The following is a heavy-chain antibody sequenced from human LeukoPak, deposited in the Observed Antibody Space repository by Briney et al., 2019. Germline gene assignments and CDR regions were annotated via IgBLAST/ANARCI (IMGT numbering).Heavy chain of an antibody. CDR3: ARDVEYNWFDP. Sequence: SETLSLTCTVSGGSITNYYWSWIRQPPGKGLEWIGYIYYSGSTKYNPSLKSRVTISVDTSKNQFSLKLSSVTAADTAVYYCARDVEYNWFDPWGQEPWSPFPQ. J-gene: IGHJ5*02. D-gene: IGHD6-6*01. CDR2: IYYSGST. V-gene: IGHV4-59*01. CDR1: GGSITNYY.